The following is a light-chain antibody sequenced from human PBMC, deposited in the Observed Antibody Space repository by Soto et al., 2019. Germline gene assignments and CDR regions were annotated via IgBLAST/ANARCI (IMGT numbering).Light chain of an antibody. J-gene: IGLJ2*01. CDR3: GSYTTSNTVV. V-gene: IGLV2-14*03. CDR2: DVS. CDR1: NNDVGAYNY. Sequence: SALTQPASVSGSPGQSITIACTGTNNDVGAYNYVSWYQQHPGKVPKLIIHDVSSRPAGVSNRFSGSKSGNTASLTISGLQTEDEADYYCGSYTTSNTVVFGGGTKLTVL.